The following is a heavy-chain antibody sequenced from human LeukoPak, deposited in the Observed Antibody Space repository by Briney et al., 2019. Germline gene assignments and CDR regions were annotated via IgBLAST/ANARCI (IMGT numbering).Heavy chain of an antibody. Sequence: GGSLRLSCAASVFTFSSYSMNWVRQAPGKGLEWVSSISSSSSYIYYADSVKGRFTISRDNAKNSLYLQMNSLRAEDTAVYYCARDPKWLRSDRANYFDYWGQGTLVTVSS. CDR2: ISSSSSYI. CDR1: VFTFSSYS. CDR3: ARDPKWLRSDRANYFDY. V-gene: IGHV3-21*01. D-gene: IGHD5-12*01. J-gene: IGHJ4*02.